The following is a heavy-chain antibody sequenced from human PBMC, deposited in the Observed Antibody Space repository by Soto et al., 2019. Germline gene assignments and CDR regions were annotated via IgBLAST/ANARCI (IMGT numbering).Heavy chain of an antibody. D-gene: IGHD2-2*02. J-gene: IGHJ6*02. Sequence: SVKVSCKASGGTFSSYATSWVRQAPGQGLEWMGGIIPIFGTANYAQKFQGRVTITADKSTSTAYMELSSLRAEDTAVYYCARFDCSSTSCNTRGYYYYYGMDVWGQGTTFTVSS. CDR3: ARFDCSSTSCNTRGYYYYYGMDV. CDR2: IIPIFGTA. CDR1: GGTFSSYA. V-gene: IGHV1-69*06.